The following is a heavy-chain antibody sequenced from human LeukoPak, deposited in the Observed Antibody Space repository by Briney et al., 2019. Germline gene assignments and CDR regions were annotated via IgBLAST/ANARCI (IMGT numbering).Heavy chain of an antibody. CDR1: GYSFTNYW. J-gene: IGHJ4*02. D-gene: IGHD2-2*01. V-gene: IGHV5-51*01. Sequence: GESLKISCKGSGYSFTNYWIAWVRQMPGKGLEWMGIIHPGDSNTRYSPSFRGQVTISVDKSITTAYLQWSSLKASDTAVYYCATGRYCSGTTCYFSLDFWGQGTLVTVSS. CDR2: IHPGDSNT. CDR3: ATGRYCSGTTCYFSLDF.